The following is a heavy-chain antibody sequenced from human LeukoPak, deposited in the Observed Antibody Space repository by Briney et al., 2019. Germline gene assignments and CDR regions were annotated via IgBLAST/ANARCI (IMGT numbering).Heavy chain of an antibody. CDR3: AKAPYCSGGSCYYYYYMDV. V-gene: IGHV3-33*06. CDR2: IWYDGSNK. Sequence: GRSLRLSXAASGFTFSSYGMHWIRQAPGKGLEWVAVIWYDGSNKYYADSVKGRFTISRDNSKNTLYLQMNSLRAEDTAVYYCAKAPYCSGGSCYYYYYMDVWGKGTTVTVSS. CDR1: GFTFSSYG. J-gene: IGHJ6*03. D-gene: IGHD2-15*01.